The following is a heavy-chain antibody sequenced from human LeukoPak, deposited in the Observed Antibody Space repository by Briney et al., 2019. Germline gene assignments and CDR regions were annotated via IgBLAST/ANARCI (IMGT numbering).Heavy chain of an antibody. J-gene: IGHJ3*02. V-gene: IGHV4-59*01. CDR3: ARGVTMVREVRTAFDI. Sequence: SETLSLTCTVSGGSISSYYWSWIRQPPGKGLEWIGYIYYSGSTNYNPSLKSRVTISVDTSKNQFSLKLSSVTAADTAVYYCARGVTMVREVRTAFDIWGQGTMVTVSS. CDR2: IYYSGST. CDR1: GGSISSYY. D-gene: IGHD3-10*01.